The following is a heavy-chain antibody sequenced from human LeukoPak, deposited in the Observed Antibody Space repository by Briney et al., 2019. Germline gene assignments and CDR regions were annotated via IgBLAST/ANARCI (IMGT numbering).Heavy chain of an antibody. Sequence: SETLSLTCAVSGYSISSGYYWGWIRQPPGKGLVWIGSIYHSGSTYYNPSLKSRVTISVDTSKNQFSLKLSSVTAADTAVYYCARQEIAAAGTYFQHWGQGTLVTVSS. D-gene: IGHD6-13*01. J-gene: IGHJ1*01. CDR2: IYHSGST. CDR3: ARQEIAAAGTYFQH. V-gene: IGHV4-38-2*01. CDR1: GYSISSGYY.